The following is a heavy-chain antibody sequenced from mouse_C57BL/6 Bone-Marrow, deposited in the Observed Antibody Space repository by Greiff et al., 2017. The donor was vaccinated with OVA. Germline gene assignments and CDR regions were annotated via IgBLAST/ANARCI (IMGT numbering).Heavy chain of an antibody. D-gene: IGHD2-4*01. V-gene: IGHV1-82*01. CDR2: IYPGDGDT. CDR3: ARDYDYDGAFAY. Sequence: VQLQQPGAELVKPGASVKLSCKASGYTFTSYWMHWVKQRPGQGLEWIGRIYPGDGDTNYNGKFKGKATLTADKSSSTAYMQLSSLTSEDSAVYFCARDYDYDGAFAYWGQGTLVTVSA. CDR1: GYTFTSYW. J-gene: IGHJ3*01.